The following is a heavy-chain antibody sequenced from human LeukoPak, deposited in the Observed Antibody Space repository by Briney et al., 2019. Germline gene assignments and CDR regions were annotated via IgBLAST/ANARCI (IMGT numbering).Heavy chain of an antibody. CDR3: ARRDSSTSSESRDYALDI. CDR1: GFTFSSYG. Sequence: AGRSLRLSCAASGFTFSSYGMHWVRQAPGKGLEWVTIISFDAKNIYYADSVKGRFTISRDNSKSTLYLQMNSLRTEDTAVYYCARRDSSTSSESRDYALDIWGQGTMVTVSS. J-gene: IGHJ3*02. D-gene: IGHD3-22*01. CDR2: ISFDAKNI. V-gene: IGHV3-30*03.